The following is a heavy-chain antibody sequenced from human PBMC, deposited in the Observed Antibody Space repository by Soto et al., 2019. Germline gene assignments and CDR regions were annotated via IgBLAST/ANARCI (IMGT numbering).Heavy chain of an antibody. J-gene: IGHJ5*02. CDR1: GFSLSTSGVG. CDR2: IYWNDDK. Sequence: SGPTLVNPTQTLTLTCTFSGFSLSTSGVGVGWIRQPPGKALEWLALIYWNDDKRYSPSLKSRLTITKDTSKNQVVLTMTNMDPVDTATYYCALSYYDFWSGSYWFDPWGQGTLVTVSS. CDR3: ALSYYDFWSGSYWFDP. D-gene: IGHD3-3*01. V-gene: IGHV2-5*01.